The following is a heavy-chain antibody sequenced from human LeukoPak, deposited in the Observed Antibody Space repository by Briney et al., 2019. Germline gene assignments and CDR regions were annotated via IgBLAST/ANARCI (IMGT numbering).Heavy chain of an antibody. CDR3: ASPLFWTYYKHFDY. Sequence: GGSLRLSCEDSGFTFRSYEMNWVRQAPGKGLEWVANIKQDGSEKYYVDSVKGRFTISRDNAKNSLYLQMNSLRAEDTAVYYCASPLFWTYYKHFDYWGQGTLVTVSS. J-gene: IGHJ4*02. CDR1: GFTFRSYE. V-gene: IGHV3-7*01. CDR2: IKQDGSEK. D-gene: IGHD3-10*01.